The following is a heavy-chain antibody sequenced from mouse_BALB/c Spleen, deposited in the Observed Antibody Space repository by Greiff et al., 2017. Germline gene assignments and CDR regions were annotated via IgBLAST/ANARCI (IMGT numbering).Heavy chain of an antibody. Sequence: EVQGVESGGGLVQPGGSRKLSCAASGFTFSSFGMHWVRQAPEKGLEWVAYISSGSSTIYYADTVKGRFTISRDNPKNTLFLQMTRLRSEDTAMYYCARSGYYRYDDAMDYWGQGTSVTVSS. V-gene: IGHV5-17*02. J-gene: IGHJ4*01. D-gene: IGHD2-14*01. CDR2: ISSGSSTI. CDR3: ARSGYYRYDDAMDY. CDR1: GFTFSSFG.